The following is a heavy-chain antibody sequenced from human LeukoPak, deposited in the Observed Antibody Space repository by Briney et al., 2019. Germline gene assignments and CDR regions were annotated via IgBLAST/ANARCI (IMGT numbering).Heavy chain of an antibody. CDR1: GGSFSGYY. V-gene: IGHV4-59*01. J-gene: IGHJ6*03. CDR3: ARGRDGYNLVYYYMDV. D-gene: IGHD5-24*01. Sequence: PSETLSLTCAVYGGSFSGYYWSWIRQPPGKGLEWIGYIYYSGSTNYNPSLKSRVTISVDTSKNQFSLKLSSVTAADTAVYFCARGRDGYNLVYYYMDVWGKGTTVTVSS. CDR2: IYYSGST.